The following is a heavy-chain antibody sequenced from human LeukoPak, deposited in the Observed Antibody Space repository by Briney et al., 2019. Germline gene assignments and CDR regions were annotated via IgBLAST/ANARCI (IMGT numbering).Heavy chain of an antibody. Sequence: GGSLTLSCEVSAFSVSTNYMEWVRQAPGKGLEWVSILYSGGSTYYADSVKGRFTVSRDSSKNTLYLHMNSLRAEDTAVYYCARVGDHYHWYLDVWGRGTLVTASS. CDR3: ARVGDHYHWYLDV. D-gene: IGHD3-10*01. J-gene: IGHJ2*01. V-gene: IGHV3-53*01. CDR1: AFSVSTNY. CDR2: LYSGGST.